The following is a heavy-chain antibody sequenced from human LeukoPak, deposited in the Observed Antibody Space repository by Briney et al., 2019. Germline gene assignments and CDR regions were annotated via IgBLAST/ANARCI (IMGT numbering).Heavy chain of an antibody. CDR1: SGSIRSYY. J-gene: IGHJ5*02. CDR3: ARSTMVNTATGWFDP. V-gene: IGHV4-59*12. CDR2: IYGSGST. D-gene: IGHD4/OR15-4a*01. Sequence: PSETLSLTCTVSSGSIRSYYWSWIRQPPGKGLEWIGYIYGSGSTNFTPSLKSRVTMSVDTSKNQISLKLSFVTAADTAMYYCARSTMVNTATGWFDPWGQGTLVTVSS.